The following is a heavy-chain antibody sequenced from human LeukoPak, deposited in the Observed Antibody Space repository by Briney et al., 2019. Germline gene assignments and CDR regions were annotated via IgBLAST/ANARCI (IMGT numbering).Heavy chain of an antibody. CDR2: INPSGGST. Sequence: ASVKVSCKASGYTFTSYGISWVRQAPGQGLEWMGIINPSGGSTSYAQKFQGRVTMTRDTSTNTVYMELSSLRSEDTAVYFCARATLSDYYFNYWGQGTLVTVSS. V-gene: IGHV1-46*01. CDR1: GYTFTSYG. CDR3: ARATLSDYYFNY. J-gene: IGHJ4*02.